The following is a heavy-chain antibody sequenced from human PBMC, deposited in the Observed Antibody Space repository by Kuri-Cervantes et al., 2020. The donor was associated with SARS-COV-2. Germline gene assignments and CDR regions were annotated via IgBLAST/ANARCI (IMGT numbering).Heavy chain of an antibody. V-gene: IGHV4-59*01. J-gene: IGHJ4*02. Sequence: SETLSFTCTVSGGSISDYYWSWIRQPPGKGLEWIGDIYYTGSTSYNPSLKSRVAISVDTSKNQFSLKLTSVTAADTAVYYCARDCSTADCKTFGYYWGRGTLVTVSS. CDR1: GGSISDYY. CDR3: ARDCSTADCKTFGYY. CDR2: IYYTGST. D-gene: IGHD2-2*01.